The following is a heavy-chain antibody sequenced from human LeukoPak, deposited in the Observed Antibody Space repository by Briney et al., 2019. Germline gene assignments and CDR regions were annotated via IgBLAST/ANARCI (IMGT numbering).Heavy chain of an antibody. V-gene: IGHV4-34*09. D-gene: IGHD3-3*01. J-gene: IGHJ5*02. CDR3: ASLGTTAIFGVVITGWFDP. CDR1: GGSFSGYY. Sequence: SETLSLTCAVYGGSFSGYYWSWIRQPPGKGLEWIGEINHSGSTNYNPSLKSRVTISVDTSKNQFSLKLSSVTAADTAVYYCASLGTTAIFGVVITGWFDPWGQGTLVTVSS. CDR2: INHSGST.